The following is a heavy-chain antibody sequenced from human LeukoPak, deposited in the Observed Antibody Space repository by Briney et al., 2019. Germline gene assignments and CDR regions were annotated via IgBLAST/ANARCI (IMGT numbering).Heavy chain of an antibody. CDR2: TSAYNGNT. J-gene: IGHJ4*02. V-gene: IGHV1-18*01. D-gene: IGHD3-9*01. Sequence: ASVKVSCKASGYTFTSYGISWVRQAPGQGLEWMGWTSAYNGNTNYAQKLQGRVTMTTDTSTSTAYMELRSLRSDDTAVYYCARDRNYDILTGYYGGGTYWGQGTLVTVSS. CDR3: ARDRNYDILTGYYGGGTY. CDR1: GYTFTSYG.